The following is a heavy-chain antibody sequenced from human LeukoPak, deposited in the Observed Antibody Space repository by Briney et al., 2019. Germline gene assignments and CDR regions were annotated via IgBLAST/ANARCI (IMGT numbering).Heavy chain of an antibody. CDR2: IRSKAYGGTT. CDR3: TRALLFCGGDCYPIGEFYYYYYYMDV. CDR1: GFTFADYA. V-gene: IGHV3-49*04. Sequence: GGSLRLSCTASGFTFADYAMSWVRQAPGKGLEWVGFIRSKAYGGTTEYAASVKGRFTISRDDSKSIAYLQMNSLKTEDTAVYYCTRALLFCGGDCYPIGEFYYYYYYMDVWGKGTTVTISS. J-gene: IGHJ6*03. D-gene: IGHD2-21*02.